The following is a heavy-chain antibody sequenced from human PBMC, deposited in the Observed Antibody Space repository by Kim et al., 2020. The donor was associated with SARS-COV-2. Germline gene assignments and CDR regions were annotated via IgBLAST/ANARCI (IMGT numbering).Heavy chain of an antibody. V-gene: IGHV3-21*04. CDR2: ISSTSGYI. CDR1: GFTFSSYT. D-gene: IGHD6-19*01. J-gene: IGHJ4*02. Sequence: GGSLRLSCAASGFTFSSYTMTWVRQAPGKGLEWISSISSTSGYIYFADSVKGRFSISRDNDNASLFLQLHSLRADDTAVYYCARDLSSDWSYFYYCSQG. CDR3: ARDLSSDWSYFYY.